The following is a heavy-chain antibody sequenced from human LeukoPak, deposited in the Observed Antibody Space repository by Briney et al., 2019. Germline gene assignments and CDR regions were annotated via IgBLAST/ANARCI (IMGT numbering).Heavy chain of an antibody. D-gene: IGHD3-10*01. V-gene: IGHV4-39*01. Sequence: SETLSLTCTVSGGSISSSSYYWGWIRQPPGKGLEWIGSIYYSGSTYYNPSLKSRVTISVDTSKNQFSLKLSSVTAADTAVYYCARQSAVLLWSWKKRYYFDYWGQGTLVTVSS. J-gene: IGHJ4*02. CDR1: GGSISSSSYY. CDR3: ARQSAVLLWSWKKRYYFDY. CDR2: IYYSGST.